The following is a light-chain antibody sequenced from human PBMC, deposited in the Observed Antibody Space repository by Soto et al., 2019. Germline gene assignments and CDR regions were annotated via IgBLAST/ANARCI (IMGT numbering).Light chain of an antibody. CDR1: SSDVGGYKY. CDR2: DVS. V-gene: IGLV2-14*01. J-gene: IGLJ2*01. CDR3: NSYTGSSTPAVV. Sequence: QSSLTQPASVSGSPGQSITISCTGTSSDVGGYKYVSWYQQHPGKAPKLMIYDVSNRPSGVSNRFSGSKSGNTASLTISGLQADDEADYFCNSYTGSSTPAVVFGGGTKVTVL.